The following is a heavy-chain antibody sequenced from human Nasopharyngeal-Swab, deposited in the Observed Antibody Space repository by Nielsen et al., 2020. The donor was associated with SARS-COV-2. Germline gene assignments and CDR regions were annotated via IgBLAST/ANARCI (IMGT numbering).Heavy chain of an antibody. CDR1: GFTFSTYT. V-gene: IGHV3-48*04. D-gene: IGHD5-12*01. J-gene: IGHJ4*02. CDR2: ITSGNSV. Sequence: GESLKISCATSGFTFSTYTMTWVRQAPGKGLEWMSYITSGNSVQYADSVMGRFTISRDNAKNSLYLQMNSLTAEDTAVYYCARERGGGYGDYWGQGTLVTVSS. CDR3: ARERGGGYGDY.